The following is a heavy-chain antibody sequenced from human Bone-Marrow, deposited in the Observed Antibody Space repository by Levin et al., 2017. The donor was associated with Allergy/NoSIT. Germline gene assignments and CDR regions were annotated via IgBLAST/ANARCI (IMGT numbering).Heavy chain of an antibody. J-gene: IGHJ6*02. CDR1: GGTANTYA. V-gene: IGHV1-69*13. CDR2: IIPIFGTT. Sequence: GASVKVSCKASGGTANTYAINWVRLAPGQGLEWMGGIIPIFGTTTYAQKFQGRVTITADASTTTAYMDLNSLRSEDTAVYYCARGEAAGTLRTYYYYSMDVWGQGTTVSV. CDR3: ARGEAAGTLRTYYYYSMDV. D-gene: IGHD6-13*01.